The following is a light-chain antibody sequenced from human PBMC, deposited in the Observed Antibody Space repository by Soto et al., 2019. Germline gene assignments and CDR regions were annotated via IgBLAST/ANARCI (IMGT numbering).Light chain of an antibody. Sequence: EIVLTQSPGTLSLSPGERATLSCRASQSVSSIYLAWYQQKPGQAPRLLIYGASSRATGIPDRFSGSGSGTDFALTISRLEPEDFAVYYCQHYGNSPYTFGQGTKVEVK. J-gene: IGKJ2*01. CDR3: QHYGNSPYT. V-gene: IGKV3-20*01. CDR1: QSVSSIY. CDR2: GAS.